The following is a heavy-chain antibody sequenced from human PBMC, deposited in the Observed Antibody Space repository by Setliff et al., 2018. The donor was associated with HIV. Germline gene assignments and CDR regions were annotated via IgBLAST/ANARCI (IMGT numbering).Heavy chain of an antibody. J-gene: IGHJ4*02. V-gene: IGHV3-7*01. Sequence: PGGSLRLSCVASGVSFSNYWMNWVRQAPGKGLEWVANIKPDGSEKYYVDSVKGRFTISRDGAKNSLYLQMNSLRAEDTAVYYCAIEYWGALDYWGQGTLVTVSS. CDR1: GVSFSNYW. CDR2: IKPDGSEK. D-gene: IGHD3-16*01. CDR3: AIEYWGALDY.